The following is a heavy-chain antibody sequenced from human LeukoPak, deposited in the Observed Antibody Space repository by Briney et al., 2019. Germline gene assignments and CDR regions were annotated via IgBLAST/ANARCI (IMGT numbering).Heavy chain of an antibody. Sequence: GSLRLSCAASGFTFSSYSMNWVRQAPGKGLEWVSYISSSSSTIYYADSVKGRFTISRDNAKNSLYLQMNSLRAEDTAVYYCARVSSGWYPDYWGQGTLVTVSS. CDR1: GFTFSSYS. CDR3: ARVSSGWYPDY. D-gene: IGHD6-19*01. CDR2: ISSSSSTI. J-gene: IGHJ4*02. V-gene: IGHV3-48*04.